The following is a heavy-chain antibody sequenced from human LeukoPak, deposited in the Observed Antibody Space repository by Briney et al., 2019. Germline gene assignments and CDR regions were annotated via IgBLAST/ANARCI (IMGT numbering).Heavy chain of an antibody. CDR1: GGSISSYY. V-gene: IGHV4-59*01. CDR2: IYYSGST. Sequence: SETLSLTCTVSGGSISSYYWSWIRQPPGKGLGWIGYIYYSGSTNYNPSLKSRVTISVDTSKNQFSLKLSSVTAADTAVYYCARDRDYDSSGYGAFDIWGQGTMVTVSS. D-gene: IGHD3-22*01. CDR3: ARDRDYDSSGYGAFDI. J-gene: IGHJ3*02.